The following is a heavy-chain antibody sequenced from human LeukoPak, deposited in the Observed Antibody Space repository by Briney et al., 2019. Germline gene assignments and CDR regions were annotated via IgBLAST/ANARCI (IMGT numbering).Heavy chain of an antibody. Sequence: ASVKVSCKASGGTFSSYAISWVRQAPGQGLEWMGWISAYNGNTNYAQKLQGRVTMTTDTSTSTAYMELRSLRSDDTAVYYCAGGARYSSSPFQHWGQGTLVTVSS. CDR1: GGTFSSYA. V-gene: IGHV1-18*01. J-gene: IGHJ1*01. CDR3: AGGARYSSSPFQH. CDR2: ISAYNGNT. D-gene: IGHD6-6*01.